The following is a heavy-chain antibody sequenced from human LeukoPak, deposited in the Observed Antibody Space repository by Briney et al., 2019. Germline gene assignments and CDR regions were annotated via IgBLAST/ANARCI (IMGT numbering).Heavy chain of an antibody. D-gene: IGHD6-13*01. CDR1: GGSISSSSYY. Sequence: SETLSLTCTVSGGSISSSSYYWGWLRQPPGKGLEWIGSIYYSGSTYYNPSLKSRVTISVDTSKNQFSLKLSSVTAADTAVYYCARQAYSSPGAFDYWGQGTLVTVSS. CDR3: ARQAYSSPGAFDY. V-gene: IGHV4-39*01. J-gene: IGHJ4*02. CDR2: IYYSGST.